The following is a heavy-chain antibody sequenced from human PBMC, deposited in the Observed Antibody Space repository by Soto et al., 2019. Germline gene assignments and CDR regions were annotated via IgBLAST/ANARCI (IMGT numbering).Heavy chain of an antibody. CDR3: ARLTYYDILTGSLNLGLDV. V-gene: IGHV1-18*01. CDR1: GYTFTSYG. D-gene: IGHD3-9*01. Sequence: QVQLVQSGAEVKKPGASVKVSCKASGYTFTSYGLGWVRQAPGQGLEWMGWISAYSGNTNYAQNVQGRVSMTTDTSTSTAYMELRSLRSDDTAVYYCARLTYYDILTGSLNLGLDVWGQGTTVTVSS. CDR2: ISAYSGNT. J-gene: IGHJ6*02.